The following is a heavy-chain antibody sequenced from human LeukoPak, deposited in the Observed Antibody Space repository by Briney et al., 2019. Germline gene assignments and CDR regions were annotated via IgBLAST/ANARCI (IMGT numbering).Heavy chain of an antibody. D-gene: IGHD5-18*01. V-gene: IGHV3-9*01. CDR3: AKGVGTAMVIFFDY. CDR1: GFTFDDYA. J-gene: IGHJ4*02. Sequence: GGSLRLSCAASGFTFDDYAMHWVRQAPGKGLEWVSGISWNGGSIGYADSVKGRFTISRDNAKNSLYLQMNSLRAEDTALYYCAKGVGTAMVIFFDYWGQGTLVTVSS. CDR2: ISWNGGSI.